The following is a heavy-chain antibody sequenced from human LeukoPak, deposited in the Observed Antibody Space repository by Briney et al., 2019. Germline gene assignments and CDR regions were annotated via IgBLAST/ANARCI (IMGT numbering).Heavy chain of an antibody. CDR3: AKDFEFKWQQPSDH. CDR1: GFSLNNYA. CDR2: ISCTGGNT. D-gene: IGHD1/OR15-1a*01. J-gene: IGHJ4*02. Sequence: GGSLSLSCAVSGFSLNNYAMSWVGQFPRKGLAWVAWISCTGGNTYYADSVKGRFTISRDNSKNMLYLRMNTLPAEDTAIYFCAKDFEFKWQQPSDHWGQGTPVTVSS. V-gene: IGHV3-23*01.